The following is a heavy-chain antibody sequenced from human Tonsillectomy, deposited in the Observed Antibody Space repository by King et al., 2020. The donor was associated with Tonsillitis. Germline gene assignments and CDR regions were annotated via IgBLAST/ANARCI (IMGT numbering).Heavy chain of an antibody. D-gene: IGHD3-22*01. CDR1: GYSFTSYW. CDR2: IYPGDSDT. CDR3: ARLEDDYNDSSAYYSYFDI. J-gene: IGHJ4*02. Sequence: QLVQSGAEVKKPGESLKISCKGSGYSFTSYWIGWVRQMPGKGLEWMGIIYPGDSDTRYSPSFQGQVTISADKSVSTAYLQWSSLKASDTAMSYCARLEDDYNDSSAYYSYFDIWGQGTLVTVSS. V-gene: IGHV5-51*01.